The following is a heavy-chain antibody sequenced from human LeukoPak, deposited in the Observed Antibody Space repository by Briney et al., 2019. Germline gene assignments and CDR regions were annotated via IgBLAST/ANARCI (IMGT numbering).Heavy chain of an antibody. CDR1: GGSISSYY. Sequence: PSETLSLTCTVSGGSISSYYWSWIRQPPGKGLEWMGYIYYSGSTNYNPSLKSRVTISVDTSNNQFSLKLSSVTAADTDVYYCARGGGQGFDSWGQGTLVTVSS. V-gene: IGHV4-59*01. J-gene: IGHJ5*01. D-gene: IGHD3-16*01. CDR3: ARGGGQGFDS. CDR2: IYYSGST.